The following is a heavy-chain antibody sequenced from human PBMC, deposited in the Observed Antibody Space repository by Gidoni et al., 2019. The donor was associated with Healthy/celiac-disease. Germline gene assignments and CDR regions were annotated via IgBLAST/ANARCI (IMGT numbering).Heavy chain of an antibody. CDR2: ISSSSSYI. V-gene: IGHV3-21*01. CDR3: ARDDVVVPAAMGGDY. D-gene: IGHD2-2*01. Sequence: EVQLVESGGGLVKPGGSLSLSCAASGFTFSSYSMNWVRQAPGKGLEWVSSISSSSSYIYYADSVKGRFTISRDNAKNSLYLQMNSLRAEDTAVYYCARDDVVVPAAMGGDYWGQGTLVTVSS. J-gene: IGHJ4*02. CDR1: GFTFSSYS.